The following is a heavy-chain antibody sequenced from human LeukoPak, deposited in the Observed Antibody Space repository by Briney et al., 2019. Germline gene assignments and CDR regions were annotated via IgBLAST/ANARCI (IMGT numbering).Heavy chain of an antibody. V-gene: IGHV3-21*01. Sequence: GGSLRLSCAASGFTCSSYSMNWVRQAPGKGLEWVSSISSSSSYIYYADSVKGRFTISRDNAKNSLYLQMNSLRAEDTAVYYCASPKLGYSYGFFDYWGQGTLVTVSS. CDR1: GFTCSSYS. CDR2: ISSSSSYI. D-gene: IGHD5-18*01. J-gene: IGHJ4*02. CDR3: ASPKLGYSYGFFDY.